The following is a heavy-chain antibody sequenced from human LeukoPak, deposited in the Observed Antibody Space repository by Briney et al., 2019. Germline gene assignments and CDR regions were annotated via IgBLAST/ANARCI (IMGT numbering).Heavy chain of an antibody. D-gene: IGHD3-22*01. J-gene: IGHJ4*02. Sequence: SETLSFTCAVYGGSFSGYYWSWIRQPPGKGLEWIGEINHSGSTNYNPSLKSRVTISVDTSKNQFSLKLSSVTAADTAVYYCAREAYDSSGYYYWGQGTLVTVSS. CDR3: AREAYDSSGYYY. V-gene: IGHV4-34*01. CDR2: INHSGST. CDR1: GGSFSGYY.